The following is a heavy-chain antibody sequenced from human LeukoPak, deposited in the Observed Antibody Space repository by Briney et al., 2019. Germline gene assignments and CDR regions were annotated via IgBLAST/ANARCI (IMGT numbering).Heavy chain of an antibody. Sequence: PGGSLRLSXAASGFTFSSYWMHWVGQAPGKGLVWVSRINSDGSSTSYADSVKGRFTISRDNAKNTLYLQMNSLRAEDTAVYYCAREAPQGDTAMVYYFDYWGQGTLVTVSS. D-gene: IGHD5-18*01. CDR1: GFTFSSYW. V-gene: IGHV3-74*01. J-gene: IGHJ4*02. CDR2: INSDGSST. CDR3: AREAPQGDTAMVYYFDY.